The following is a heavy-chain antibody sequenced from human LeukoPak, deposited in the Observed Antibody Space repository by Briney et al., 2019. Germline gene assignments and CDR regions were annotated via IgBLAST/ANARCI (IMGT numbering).Heavy chain of an antibody. V-gene: IGHV3-23*01. D-gene: IGHD2-21*02. CDR1: GFTFSSYA. Sequence: GGSLRLSCAAPGFTFSSYAMSWVRQAPGKGLEWVSAISGSGGSTYYADSVKGRFTISRDNSKNTLYLQMNSLRAEDTAVYYCAKDLLVVTTILTRNNWFDPWGQGTLVTVSS. J-gene: IGHJ5*02. CDR3: AKDLLVVTTILTRNNWFDP. CDR2: ISGSGGST.